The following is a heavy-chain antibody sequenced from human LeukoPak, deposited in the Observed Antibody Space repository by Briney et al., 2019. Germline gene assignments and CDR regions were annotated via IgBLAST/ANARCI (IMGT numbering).Heavy chain of an antibody. D-gene: IGHD3-10*01. Sequence: SETLSLTCTVSGGSISSYYWSWIRQPPGKGLEWIGYVYYSGSTNYNPSLKSRVTISVDTSKNQFSLKLSSVTAADTAVYYCARVVRGVIYYWGQGTLVTVSS. CDR2: VYYSGST. CDR1: GGSISSYY. J-gene: IGHJ4*02. V-gene: IGHV4-59*12. CDR3: ARVVRGVIYY.